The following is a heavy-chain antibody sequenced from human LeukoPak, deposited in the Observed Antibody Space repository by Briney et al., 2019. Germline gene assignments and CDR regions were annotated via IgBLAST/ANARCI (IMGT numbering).Heavy chain of an antibody. CDR2: IYYSGST. V-gene: IGHV4-59*01. J-gene: IGHJ4*02. CDR1: GFTFSDYY. Sequence: GSLRLSCAASGFTFSDYYMSWIRQAPGKGLEWIGYIYYSGSTNYNPSLKSRVTISVDTSKNQFSLKLSSVTAADTAVYYCARYVWGSYPTFEDYWGQGTLVTVSS. D-gene: IGHD3-16*02. CDR3: ARYVWGSYPTFEDY.